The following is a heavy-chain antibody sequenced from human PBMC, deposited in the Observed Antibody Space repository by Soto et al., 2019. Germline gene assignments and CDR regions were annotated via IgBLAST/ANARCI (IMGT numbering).Heavy chain of an antibody. CDR3: ARPSGSYLYYFDY. CDR1: GGSISSSYYY. J-gene: IGHJ4*02. Sequence: PSETLSLTCTVSGGSISSSYYYWGWIRQHPGKGLEWIGSIYYSGGTYYSPSLKSRVTMSVDTSKSQFSLKLSSVTAADTAVYYCARPSGSYLYYFDYWGQGTLVTVS. V-gene: IGHV4-39*01. D-gene: IGHD1-26*01. CDR2: IYYSGGT.